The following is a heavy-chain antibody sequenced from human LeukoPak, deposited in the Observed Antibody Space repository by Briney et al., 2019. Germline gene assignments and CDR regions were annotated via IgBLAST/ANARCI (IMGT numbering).Heavy chain of an antibody. J-gene: IGHJ4*02. CDR2: ISYDGSNK. Sequence: GGSLRLSCAASGFTFSSYGVHWVRQAPGKGLEWVAVISYDGSNKYYADSVKGRFTISRDNSKDTLYLQMNSLRPEDTAVYYCAKDRYSSGGNYFDYWGQGTLVTVSS. CDR3: AKDRYSSGGNYFDY. D-gene: IGHD6-25*01. CDR1: GFTFSSYG. V-gene: IGHV3-30*18.